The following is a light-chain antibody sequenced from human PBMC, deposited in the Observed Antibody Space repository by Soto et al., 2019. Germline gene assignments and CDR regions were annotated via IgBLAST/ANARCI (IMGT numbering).Light chain of an antibody. V-gene: IGLV2-14*01. Sequence: QSALTQPASVSGSPGQSITISCTGTSSDVGGYYYVSWYQQHPRKAPKVMIYEVTNRPSGVSNRFSGPKSGNTASLTISGLQAEDEADYYCSSYTSSSTVVFGGGTKLTVL. CDR3: SSYTSSSTVV. CDR2: EVT. J-gene: IGLJ3*02. CDR1: SSDVGGYYY.